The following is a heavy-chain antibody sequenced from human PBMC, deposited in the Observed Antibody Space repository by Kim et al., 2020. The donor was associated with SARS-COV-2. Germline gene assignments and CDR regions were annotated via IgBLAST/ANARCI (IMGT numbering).Heavy chain of an antibody. CDR3: TTGGELFPFDI. CDR1: GFTFSNAW. CDR2: IKSKTDGGTT. Sequence: GGSLRLSCAASGFTFSNAWMSWVRQAPGKGLEWVGRIKSKTDGGTTDYAAPVKGRFTISRDDSRNTLYLQMNSLKTEDTALYYCTTGGELFPFDIWGQVTMVSVSA. D-gene: IGHD3-10*01. J-gene: IGHJ3*02. V-gene: IGHV3-15*01.